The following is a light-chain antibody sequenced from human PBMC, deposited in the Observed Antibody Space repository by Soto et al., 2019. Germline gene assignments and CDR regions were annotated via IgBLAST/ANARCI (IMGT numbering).Light chain of an antibody. CDR1: SSNIGSSS. CDR2: RNN. Sequence: QSVLTQPPSASGTPGQRVTISCSGSSSNIGSSSVNWYQQLPGTAPKLLIFRNNQRPSGVPDRFSDSKSGTSASLAISGLRSEDAADYYCAAWDDSLSVYVFGTGTKVTVL. V-gene: IGLV1-47*01. J-gene: IGLJ1*01. CDR3: AAWDDSLSVYV.